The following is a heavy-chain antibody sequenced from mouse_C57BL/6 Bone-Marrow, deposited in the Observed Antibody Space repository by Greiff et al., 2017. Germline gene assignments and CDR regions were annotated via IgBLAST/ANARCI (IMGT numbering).Heavy chain of an antibody. D-gene: IGHD1-1*01. CDR3: ASYPFYDGIYYFDY. Sequence: QVQLQQSGAELARPGASVKLSCKASGYTFTSYGISWVKQRTGQGLEWIGEIYPRSGNTYYNEKFKGKATLTADKSSSTAYMELRRLPSEDSAVYFCASYPFYDGIYYFDYWGQGTTLTVSS. J-gene: IGHJ2*01. V-gene: IGHV1-81*01. CDR2: IYPRSGNT. CDR1: GYTFTSYG.